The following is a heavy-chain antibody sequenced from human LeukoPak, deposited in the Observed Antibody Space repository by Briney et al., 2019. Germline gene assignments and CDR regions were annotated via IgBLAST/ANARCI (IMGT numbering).Heavy chain of an antibody. CDR1: GGTFSSYA. CDR3: AREAYSGYDTVFDY. V-gene: IGHV1-69*06. J-gene: IGHJ4*02. Sequence: ASVKVSCKASGGTFSSYAISWVRQAPGQGLEWMGGIIPIFGTANYAQKFQGRVTITADKSTSTAYMELSSLRSEDTAAYYCAREAYSGYDTVFDYWGQGTLVTVSS. CDR2: IIPIFGTA. D-gene: IGHD5-12*01.